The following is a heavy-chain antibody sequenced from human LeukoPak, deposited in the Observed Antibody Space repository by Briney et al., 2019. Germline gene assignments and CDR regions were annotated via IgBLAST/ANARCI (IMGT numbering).Heavy chain of an antibody. J-gene: IGHJ3*02. Sequence: ASVKVSCKASGYTFTGYYMHWVRQAPGQGLEWMGWINPNSGGTNYAQKFQGRVTMTRDTSISTAYMELSRLRSEDTAVYYCARGVVVVDDDAFDIWGQGTMVTVSS. D-gene: IGHD2-15*01. CDR1: GYTFTGYY. CDR2: INPNSGGT. V-gene: IGHV1-2*02. CDR3: ARGVVVVDDDAFDI.